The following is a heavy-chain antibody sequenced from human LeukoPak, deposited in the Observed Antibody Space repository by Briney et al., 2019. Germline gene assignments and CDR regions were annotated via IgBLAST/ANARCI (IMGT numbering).Heavy chain of an antibody. J-gene: IGHJ4*02. D-gene: IGHD3-22*01. CDR3: AREYYDSSGYYKYFFDY. Sequence: GGSLRLSCAASGFTFSTYSMHWVSQAPGKGLEWVAVISYDGSNTYYADSVKGRFTISRDNSKDTLFLQMNSLRAEDTAVYYCAREYYDSSGYYKYFFDYWGQGTLVTVSS. CDR1: GFTFSTYS. V-gene: IGHV3-30*04. CDR2: ISYDGSNT.